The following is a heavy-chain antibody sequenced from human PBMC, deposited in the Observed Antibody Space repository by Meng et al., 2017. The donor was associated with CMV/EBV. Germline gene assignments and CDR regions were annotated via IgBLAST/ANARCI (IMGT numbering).Heavy chain of an antibody. J-gene: IGHJ4*02. CDR2: ISSSSSYI. CDR3: ARASTELELLSGFDY. D-gene: IGHD1-7*01. CDR1: GFTFSSYS. V-gene: IGHV3-21*01. Sequence: GESLKISCAASGFTFSSYSMNWVRQAPGKGLEWVSSISSSSSYIYYADSVKGRFTIPRDNAKNSLYLQMNSLRAEDTAVYYCARASTELELLSGFDYWGQGTLVTVSS.